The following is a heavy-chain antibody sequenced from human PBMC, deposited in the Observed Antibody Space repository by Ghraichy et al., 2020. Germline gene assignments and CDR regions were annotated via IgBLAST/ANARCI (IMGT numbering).Heavy chain of an antibody. D-gene: IGHD6-6*01. CDR2: FNPTGGST. V-gene: IGHV1-46*01. J-gene: IGHJ4*02. CDR1: GYTFSNYY. Sequence: ASVKVSCKASGYTFSNYYIDWVRQAPGQGLEWMGIFNPTGGSTSYAQKFQGRVTMTGDTSTSTVYMELSSLKSEDTAVYYCARNTHEYSRSSPPNYWGQGTLVTVSS. CDR3: ARNTHEYSRSSPPNY.